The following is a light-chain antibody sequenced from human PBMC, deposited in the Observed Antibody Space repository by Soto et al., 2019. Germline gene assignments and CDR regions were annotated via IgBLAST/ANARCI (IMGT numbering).Light chain of an antibody. V-gene: IGKV3-11*01. CDR3: HQRSNWPRT. CDR1: QSVSSY. CDR2: DTS. J-gene: IGKJ2*01. Sequence: EIVLTQSPATLSLSPGESATLSCRASQSVSSYLAWYQQKPGQAPRLLIYDTSNRATGIPARFSGSGSETDFTLTISSLEPEDFAVNYCHQRSNWPRTFGQGTKLEIK.